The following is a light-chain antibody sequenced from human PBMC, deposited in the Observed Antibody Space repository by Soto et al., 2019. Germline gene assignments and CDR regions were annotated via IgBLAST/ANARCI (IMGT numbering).Light chain of an antibody. J-gene: IGLJ7*01. CDR1: SSNIGAGYD. Sequence: QSVLTQPPSVSGSPGQRVTISCTGSSSNIGAGYDVHWYQQLPGTAPKLLIYGNSNRPSGVPDRFSGSKSGTSASLAIPGLQAQDEADDYCQSYDSSLSGDAVFGGGTQLTVL. CDR2: GNS. V-gene: IGLV1-40*01. CDR3: QSYDSSLSGDAV.